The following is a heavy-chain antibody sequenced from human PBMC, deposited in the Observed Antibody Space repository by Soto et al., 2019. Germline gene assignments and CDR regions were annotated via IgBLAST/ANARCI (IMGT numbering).Heavy chain of an antibody. CDR3: AKSGGHPLGSSWYRDYYYYYGMDV. Sequence: SLRLSCAASGFTFDDYAMHWVRQAPGKGLEWVSGISWSSGSIGYADSVKGRFTISRDNAKNSLYLQMNSLRAEDTALYYCAKSGGHPLGSSWYRDYYYYYGMDVWGQGTTVTVSS. V-gene: IGHV3-9*01. J-gene: IGHJ6*02. D-gene: IGHD6-13*01. CDR2: ISWSSGSI. CDR1: GFTFDDYA.